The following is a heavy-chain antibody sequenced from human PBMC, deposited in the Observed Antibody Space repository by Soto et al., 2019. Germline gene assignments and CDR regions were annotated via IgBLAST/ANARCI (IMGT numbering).Heavy chain of an antibody. CDR2: ISAYNGNT. CDR3: ARSSPDIVATAPDWYFDL. D-gene: IGHD5-12*01. J-gene: IGHJ2*01. CDR1: GYTFTGYY. V-gene: IGHV1-18*04. Sequence: GASVKVSCKASGYTFTGYYMHWVRQAPGQGLEWMGWISAYNGNTNYAQKLQGRVTMTTDTSTSTAYMEQRSLRSDDTAVYFFARSSPDIVATAPDWYFDLWGRGTLVTVSS.